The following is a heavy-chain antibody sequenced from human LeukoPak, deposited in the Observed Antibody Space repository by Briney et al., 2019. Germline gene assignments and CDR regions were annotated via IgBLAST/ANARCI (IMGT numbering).Heavy chain of an antibody. CDR1: GFTFSSYS. CDR2: ISSSSSYI. J-gene: IGHJ4*02. Sequence: GGSLRLSCAASGFTFSSYSMNWVRQAPGKGLEWVSSISSSSSYIYYADSVKGRFTISRDNAKNTLYLQMNSLRAEDTAVYYCGALYDSGGYYDYWGQGTLVTVSS. V-gene: IGHV3-21*04. CDR3: GALYDSGGYYDY. D-gene: IGHD3-22*01.